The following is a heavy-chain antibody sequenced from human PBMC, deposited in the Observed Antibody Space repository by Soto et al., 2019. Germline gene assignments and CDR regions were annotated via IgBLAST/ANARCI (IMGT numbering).Heavy chain of an antibody. CDR3: AHIDYYGSGSPFDY. V-gene: IGHV2-5*02. J-gene: IGHJ4*02. CDR1: GFSLSTSGVG. CDR2: IYWDDDK. D-gene: IGHD3-10*01. Sequence: QITLKESGPTLVKPTQTLTLTCTFSGFSLSTSGVGVGWIRQPPGKALEWLALIYWDDDKRYSPSLKSRLTITKDTSKNPVVRTMPNLDPVDTATYYCAHIDYYGSGSPFDYWGQGTLVTVSS.